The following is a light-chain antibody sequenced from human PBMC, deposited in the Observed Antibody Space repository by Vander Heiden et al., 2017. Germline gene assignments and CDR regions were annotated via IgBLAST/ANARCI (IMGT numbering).Light chain of an antibody. Sequence: EIVLTQSPATLSLSPGERATLSCRASQSVSSYLAWYQQKPGQAPRLLIYDASNRATGIKARFSGSGDGTDFTLTISSREPEDFAVYYCQQRNNGPPGYTFGQGTKLEIK. V-gene: IGKV3-11*01. J-gene: IGKJ2*01. CDR3: QQRNNGPPGYT. CDR2: DAS. CDR1: QSVSSY.